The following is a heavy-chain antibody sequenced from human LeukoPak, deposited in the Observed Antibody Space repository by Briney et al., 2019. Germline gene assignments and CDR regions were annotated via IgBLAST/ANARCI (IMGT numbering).Heavy chain of an antibody. J-gene: IGHJ4*02. CDR3: ARDPDVDGGNSELDY. D-gene: IGHD4-23*01. CDR1: GYTFTSYG. CDR2: ISAYNGNT. V-gene: IGHV1-18*01. Sequence: ASVKVSCKASGYTFTSYGISWVRQAPGQGLEWMGWISAYNGNTNYAQKLQGRVTMTTDTSTSTAYMELRSLRSDDTAMYYCARDPDVDGGNSELDYWGQGTLVTVSS.